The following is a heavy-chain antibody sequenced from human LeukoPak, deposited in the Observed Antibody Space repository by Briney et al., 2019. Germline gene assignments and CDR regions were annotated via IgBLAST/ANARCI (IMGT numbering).Heavy chain of an antibody. CDR3: ARDNYSYGLDY. Sequence: SETLSLTCAVSGGSISSGGYSWRWLRQPPGKGLEWIGYIYHSGSTYYNPSLKSRVTISVDRSKNQFSLKLSSVTAADTAVYYCARDNYSYGLDYWGQGTLVTVSS. J-gene: IGHJ4*02. CDR1: GGSISSGGYS. CDR2: IYHSGST. V-gene: IGHV4-30-2*01. D-gene: IGHD5-18*01.